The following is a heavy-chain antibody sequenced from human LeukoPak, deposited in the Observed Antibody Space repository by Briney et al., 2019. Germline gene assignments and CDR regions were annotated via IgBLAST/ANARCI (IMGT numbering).Heavy chain of an antibody. D-gene: IGHD6-6*01. CDR3: ARHRPAARNAFDI. CDR2: IYYSGST. J-gene: IGHJ3*02. CDR1: GGSISSGGYY. Sequence: PSETLSLTCTVSGGSISSGGYYWSWIRQHPGKGLEWIGYIYYSGSTYYNPSLKSRVTISVDTSKNQFSLKLSSVTAADTAVYYCARHRPAARNAFDIWGQGTMVTVSS. V-gene: IGHV4-31*03.